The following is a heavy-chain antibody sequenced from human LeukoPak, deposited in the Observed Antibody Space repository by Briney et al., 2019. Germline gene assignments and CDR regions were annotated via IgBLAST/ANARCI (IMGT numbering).Heavy chain of an antibody. CDR3: TRDKVAVSAL. J-gene: IGHJ4*02. V-gene: IGHV3-23*01. D-gene: IGHD5/OR15-5a*01. Sequence: GGSLRLSCAASGFTFSSYAIIWVRQAPGKGLEWVSGISGSGRDTYYADSVKGRFTISRDNSKNMLFLEMHSLRAEDTAVYYCTRDKVAVSALWGQGTLVIVSS. CDR1: GFTFSSYA. CDR2: ISGSGRDT.